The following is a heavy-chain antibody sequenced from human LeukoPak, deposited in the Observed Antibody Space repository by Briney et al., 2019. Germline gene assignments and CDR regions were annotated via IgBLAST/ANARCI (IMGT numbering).Heavy chain of an antibody. V-gene: IGHV1-18*01. D-gene: IGHD2-15*01. CDR1: GYTFTSYG. CDR2: ISAYNGNT. Sequence: ASVKVSCKASGYTFTSYGSSWVRQAPGQGLEWMGWISAYNGNTNYAQKLQGRVTMTTDTSTSTAYMELRSLRSDDTAVYYCARESRSGPLKPFDYWGQGTLVTVSS. J-gene: IGHJ4*02. CDR3: ARESRSGPLKPFDY.